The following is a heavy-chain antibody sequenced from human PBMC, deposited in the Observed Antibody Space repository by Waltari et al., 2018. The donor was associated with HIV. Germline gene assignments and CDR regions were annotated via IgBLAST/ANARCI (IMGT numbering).Heavy chain of an antibody. CDR3: ASTVTTHPTTLRLYGMDV. CDR2: INHSGST. V-gene: IGHV4-34*01. J-gene: IGHJ6*02. CDR1: GGSFSGYY. D-gene: IGHD4-17*01. Sequence: QVQLQQWGAGLLKPSETLSLTCAVYGGSFSGYYWSWIRQPPGKGLEWIGEINHSGSTNYNPSLKSRVTISVDTSKNQFSLKLSSVTAADTAVYYCASTVTTHPTTLRLYGMDVWGQGTTVTVSS.